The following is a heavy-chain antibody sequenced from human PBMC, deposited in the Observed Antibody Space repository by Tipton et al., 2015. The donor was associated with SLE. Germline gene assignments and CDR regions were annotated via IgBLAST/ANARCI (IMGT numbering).Heavy chain of an antibody. CDR2: IYSSGSP. J-gene: IGHJ3*02. CDR3: ATTVTTTPSYGAFDI. Sequence: TLSLTCTVSGGSISSYYWSWIRQPPGKGLEWIGRIYSSGSPNYNPPLKSRVTMSVDTSKNQFSLKLSSVTAADTAVYYCATTVTTTPSYGAFDIWGQGTMVTVSS. CDR1: GGSISSYY. D-gene: IGHD4-17*01. V-gene: IGHV4-4*07.